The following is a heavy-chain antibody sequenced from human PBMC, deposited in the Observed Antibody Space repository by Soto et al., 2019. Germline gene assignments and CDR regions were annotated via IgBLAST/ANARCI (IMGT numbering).Heavy chain of an antibody. D-gene: IGHD6-6*01. Sequence: QVQLVQSGAEVRKPGSSVKVSCKISGGTFTNYVISWLRQAPGQGLEWMGGLIPICGAANLAQKIQGRVTITADESTSSVNMDLSSLSSEDADVYYGARGSSSSNVDPWGEGTVVTVSS. CDR1: GGTFTNYV. CDR2: LIPICGAA. CDR3: ARGSSSSNVDP. J-gene: IGHJ5*02. V-gene: IGHV1-69*01.